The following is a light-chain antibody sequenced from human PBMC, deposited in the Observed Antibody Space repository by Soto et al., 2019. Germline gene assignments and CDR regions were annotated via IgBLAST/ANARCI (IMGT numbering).Light chain of an antibody. Sequence: QSVLTQPPSASGSPGQSVTISCTGTSSDVGGYNYVSWYQQYPGKAPKLMIYEVTKRPSGVPDRFSGSKSGITASLTVSGLQTEDEADYYCSSYTSSNNYVFGPRTKLTVL. CDR1: SSDVGGYNY. CDR3: SSYTSSNNYV. CDR2: EVT. V-gene: IGLV2-8*01. J-gene: IGLJ1*01.